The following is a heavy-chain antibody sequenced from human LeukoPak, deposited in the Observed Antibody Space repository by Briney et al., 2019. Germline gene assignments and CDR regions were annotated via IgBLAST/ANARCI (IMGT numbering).Heavy chain of an antibody. J-gene: IGHJ4*02. Sequence: PGTSLRLSCAASGISFSNHGMHWVRQAPGKGLEWVAVIWYDGSNIYYADSVKGRFTISRDNSKNTLYLQMNSLRAEDTALYYCARARNDYGSNGFSVLDYWGQGTLVTVSS. D-gene: IGHD3-22*01. CDR3: ARARNDYGSNGFSVLDY. V-gene: IGHV3-33*01. CDR1: GISFSNHG. CDR2: IWYDGSNI.